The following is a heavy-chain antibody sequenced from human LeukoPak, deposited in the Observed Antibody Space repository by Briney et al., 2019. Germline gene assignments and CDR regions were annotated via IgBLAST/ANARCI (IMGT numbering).Heavy chain of an antibody. CDR3: AKDPSGGYSNL. V-gene: IGHV3-23*01. Sequence: QPGGSLRLSCAAAGFTFSSYAMSWVRQAPGRGLVWVSAISGSGGSTYYADSVKGRFTISRDNSKNPLYLQMNNLRAEDTAVYYCAKDPSGGYSNLWGQGTLVTVSS. CDR1: GFTFSSYA. J-gene: IGHJ4*02. CDR2: ISGSGGST. D-gene: IGHD4-11*01.